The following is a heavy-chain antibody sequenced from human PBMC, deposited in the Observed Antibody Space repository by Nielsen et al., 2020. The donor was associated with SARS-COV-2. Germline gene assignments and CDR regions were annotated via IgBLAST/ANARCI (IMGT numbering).Heavy chain of an antibody. CDR3: ARSGVVGIGAFDY. D-gene: IGHD3-22*01. J-gene: IGHJ4*02. CDR1: GFTFSSYG. Sequence: GESLKISCAASGFTFSSYGMHWVRQAPGKGLEWVAVIWYDGSNKYYADSVKGRFTISRDNSKNTLCLQMNSLRAEDTAVYYCARSGVVGIGAFDYWGQGTLVTVSS. V-gene: IGHV3-33*01. CDR2: IWYDGSNK.